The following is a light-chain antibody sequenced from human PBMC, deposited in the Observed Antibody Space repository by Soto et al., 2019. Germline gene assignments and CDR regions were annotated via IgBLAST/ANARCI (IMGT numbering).Light chain of an antibody. CDR2: GAS. Sequence: IVMTPSPPTLSVSPGARATLSCRASQSVSSNLAWYQQKPGQAPRLLXYGASTRATGIPSRFSGSGSGTEFTLTISSLQPDDFATYYCQHYNSYSEAFGQGTKV. V-gene: IGKV3-15*01. CDR3: QHYNSYSEA. J-gene: IGKJ1*01. CDR1: QSVSSN.